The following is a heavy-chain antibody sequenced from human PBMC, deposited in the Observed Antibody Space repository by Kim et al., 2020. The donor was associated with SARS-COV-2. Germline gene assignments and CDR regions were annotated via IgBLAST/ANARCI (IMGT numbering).Heavy chain of an antibody. V-gene: IGHV3-11*01. CDR2: ITSGGGTI. J-gene: IGHJ4*02. D-gene: IGHD1-26*01. Sequence: GGSLRLSCAASGFTFSEFYMTWIRQAPGKGLEWISYITSGGGTIYYADSVKGRFTVSRDNADNLLYLQMSDLRGEDTARYYCARGGALTVFADYWGQGTLVSVSS. CDR3: ARGGALTVFADY. CDR1: GFTFSEFY.